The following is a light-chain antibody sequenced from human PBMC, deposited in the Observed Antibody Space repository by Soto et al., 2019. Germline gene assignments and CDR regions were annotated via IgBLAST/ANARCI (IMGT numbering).Light chain of an antibody. V-gene: IGLV2-23*01. CDR2: EGT. J-gene: IGLJ1*01. Sequence: SVFRQPASVCGSPGQAITISCSGTRSDFGTYKLVSWYQQHPGRPPKLVIYEGTERPSGISNRFSASQSGSTASLTISGLQARDEADYYCSSNADSTTYVFGTGTKVTGL. CDR1: RSDFGTYKL. CDR3: SSNADSTTYV.